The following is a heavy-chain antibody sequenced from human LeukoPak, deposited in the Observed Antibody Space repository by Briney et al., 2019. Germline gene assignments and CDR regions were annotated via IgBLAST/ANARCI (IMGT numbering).Heavy chain of an antibody. J-gene: IGHJ4*02. D-gene: IGHD5-18*01. CDR2: ISSGSSYI. V-gene: IGHV3-21*01. Sequence: GGSLRLSCAASGLTFSSYGMSWVRQAPGKGLEWVSYISSGSSYIYYADSVKGRFTVSRDNAKNSLDLQMNSLRAEDTAVYYCARHGGTAFFDYWGQGTLVTVSS. CDR3: ARHGGTAFFDY. CDR1: GLTFSSYG.